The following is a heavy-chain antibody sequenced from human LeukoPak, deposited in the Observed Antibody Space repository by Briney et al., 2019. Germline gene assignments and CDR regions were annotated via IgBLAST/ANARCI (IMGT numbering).Heavy chain of an antibody. J-gene: IGHJ3*02. D-gene: IGHD1-26*01. V-gene: IGHV1-46*01. CDR1: GYTFSAYN. Sequence: ASVKVSCKAFGYTFSAYNIHWVRQAPGQGLEWMGRVNPSGGSTTYAQKFQGRVTITTDESTSTAYMELSSLRSEDTAVYYCVREGDGAFDIWGQGTMVTVSS. CDR2: VNPSGGST. CDR3: VREGDGAFDI.